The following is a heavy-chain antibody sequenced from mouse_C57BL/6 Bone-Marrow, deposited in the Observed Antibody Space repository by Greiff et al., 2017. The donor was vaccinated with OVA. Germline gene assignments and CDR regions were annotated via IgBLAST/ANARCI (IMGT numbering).Heavy chain of an antibody. J-gene: IGHJ2*01. Sequence: EVKVVESGGGLVQPGGSLKLSCAASGFTFSDYGMAWVRQAPRKGPEWVAFISNLAYSIYYADNVTGRFTIARENAKTTMYMEMSSLRSEDTAMYYCDRRDYYCYYFDYGDQGTTITVSS. CDR2: ISNLAYSI. V-gene: IGHV5-15*01. D-gene: IGHD1-1*01. CDR1: GFTFSDYG. CDR3: DRRDYYCYYFDY.